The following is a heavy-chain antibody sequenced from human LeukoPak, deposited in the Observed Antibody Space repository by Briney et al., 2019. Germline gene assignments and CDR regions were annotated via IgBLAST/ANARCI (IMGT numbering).Heavy chain of an antibody. D-gene: IGHD6-25*01. V-gene: IGHV3-74*01. J-gene: IGHJ5*02. CDR2: MDTDGRTT. CDR3: ATDVTGSEDR. CDR1: GFPFGNYW. Sequence: GGSLRLSCLASGFPFGNYWMHWVRQVPGKGLVWVARMDTDGRTTDYADSVKGRFTISRDNAKNTLYLQMRSLRADDTALYYCATDVTGSEDRWGQGTLVTASS.